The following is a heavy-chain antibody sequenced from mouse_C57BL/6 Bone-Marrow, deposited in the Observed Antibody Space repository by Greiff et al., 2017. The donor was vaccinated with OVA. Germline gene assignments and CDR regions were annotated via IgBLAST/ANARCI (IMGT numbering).Heavy chain of an antibody. CDR3: GREEGYYGD. CDR1: GYTFTSYW. CDR2: IDPSDSYT. D-gene: IGHD2-1*01. Sequence: VQLQQPGAELVKPGASVKLSCKASGYTFTSYWMQWVKQRPGQGLEWIGEIDPSDSYTNYNQKFTGKATLTVDTSSSTAYMQLSSLTSEDSAVYYCGREEGYYGDWGQGTLVTVSA. J-gene: IGHJ3*01. V-gene: IGHV1-50*01.